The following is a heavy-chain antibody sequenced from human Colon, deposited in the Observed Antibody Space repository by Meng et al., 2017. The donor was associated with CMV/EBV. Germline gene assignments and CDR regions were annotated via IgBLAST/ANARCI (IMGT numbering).Heavy chain of an antibody. Sequence: LQLQEPGPGLVRPSETLSLTCTVSGGSISSSSYYWAWIRQPPGKGLEWIGSIFYTGTTYYKPSLKSRVTISVDTSKNQFSLKLSSVTAADTAVYYCIRETTGSSSSYWGQGTLVTVSS. CDR1: GGSISSSSYY. V-gene: IGHV4-39*07. J-gene: IGHJ4*02. D-gene: IGHD6-6*01. CDR3: IRETTGSSSSY. CDR2: IFYTGTT.